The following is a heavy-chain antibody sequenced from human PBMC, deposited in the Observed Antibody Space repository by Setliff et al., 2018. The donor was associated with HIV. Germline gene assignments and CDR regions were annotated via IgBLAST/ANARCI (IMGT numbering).Heavy chain of an antibody. CDR3: ARATYTLHFLKWSPDSSLYYYYMDV. CDR2: MSYSGST. V-gene: IGHV4-31*03. Sequence: PSETQSPTCNVSGASLSSGGYYWSWIRQHPGKGLEWIGYMSYSGSTFYKSSLKSRVTMSIDPSKNQFSLMLSPVTAADTAVYYCARATYTLHFLKWSPDSSLYYYYMDVWGKGTTVTVSS. D-gene: IGHD3-3*01. CDR1: GASLSSGGYY. J-gene: IGHJ6*03.